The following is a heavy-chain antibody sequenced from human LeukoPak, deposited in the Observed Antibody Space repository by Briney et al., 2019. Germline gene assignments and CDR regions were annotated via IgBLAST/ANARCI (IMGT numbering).Heavy chain of an antibody. J-gene: IGHJ3*02. CDR1: GGSISSGSYY. V-gene: IGHV4-61*09. CDR3: ARGITMIVVGHLDDAFDI. D-gene: IGHD3-22*01. CDR2: IYTSGST. Sequence: SETLSLTCTVSGGSISSGSYYWSWIRQPAGKGLEWIGHIYTSGSTNYNPSLKSRVTISVDTSKNQFSLKLSSVTAADTAVYYCARGITMIVVGHLDDAFDIWGQGTMVTVSS.